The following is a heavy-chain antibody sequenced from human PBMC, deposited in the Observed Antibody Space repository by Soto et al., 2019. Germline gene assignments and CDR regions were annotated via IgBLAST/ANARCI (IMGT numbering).Heavy chain of an antibody. CDR1: GYSISSSNW. CDR2: IYYSGTT. J-gene: IGHJ4*02. D-gene: IGHD1-26*01. CDR3: ARREIQGPIDY. V-gene: IGHV4-28*01. Sequence: SETLSLTCAVSGYSISSSNWWGWIRQPPGKGLEWIGYIYYSGTTNYNPSLKSRVTMSVDTSKNQFSLKLTSVTAVDTAVYYCARREIQGPIDYWGRGTLVTVSS.